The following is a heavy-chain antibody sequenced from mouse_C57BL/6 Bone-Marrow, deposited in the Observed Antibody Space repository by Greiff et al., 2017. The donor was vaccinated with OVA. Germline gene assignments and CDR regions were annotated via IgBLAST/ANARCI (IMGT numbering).Heavy chain of an antibody. CDR1: GFTFSSYA. CDR2: ISAGGSCT. CDR3: ARDGYDYSYYYAMDY. J-gene: IGHJ4*01. D-gene: IGHD2-4*01. V-gene: IGHV5-4*01. Sequence: EVQLKESGGGLVKPGGSLKLSCAASGFTFSSYAMSWVRQTPEKRLEWVATISAGGSCTYYPDNVKGRFTISRDNAKNNLYLQMSHLKSEDTAMSDCARDGYDYSYYYAMDYWGQGTSVTVSS.